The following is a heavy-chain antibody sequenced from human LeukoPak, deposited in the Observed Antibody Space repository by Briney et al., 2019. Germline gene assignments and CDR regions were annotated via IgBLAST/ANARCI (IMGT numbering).Heavy chain of an antibody. CDR3: ARGPYSGRHFDY. J-gene: IGHJ4*02. CDR2: INHSGST. D-gene: IGHD1-26*01. V-gene: IGHV4-34*01. CDR1: GGSFSGYY. Sequence: SETLSLTCAVYGGSFSGYYWSWIRQPPGKGLEWIGEINHSGSTNYNPSLKSRVTISVDTSKNQFSLKLSSVTAADTAVYYCARGPYSGRHFDYWGQGTLVTVPS.